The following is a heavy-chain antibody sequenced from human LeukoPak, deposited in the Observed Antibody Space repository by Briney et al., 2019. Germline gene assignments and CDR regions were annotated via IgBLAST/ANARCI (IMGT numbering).Heavy chain of an antibody. CDR2: ISGSGGST. V-gene: IGHV3-23*01. CDR1: GFTFSSYA. CDR3: AKDSRQWLANWFDP. Sequence: SGGSLRLSCAVSGFTFSSYAMRWVRQAPGKGLEWVSAISGSGGSTYYADSVKGRFTISRDNPKNTLYLQMNSLRAEDTAVYYCAKDSRQWLANWFDPWGQGTLVTVSS. J-gene: IGHJ5*02. D-gene: IGHD6-19*01.